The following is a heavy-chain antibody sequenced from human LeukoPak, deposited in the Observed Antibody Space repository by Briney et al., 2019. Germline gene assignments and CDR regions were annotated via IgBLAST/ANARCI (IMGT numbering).Heavy chain of an antibody. V-gene: IGHV1-3*01. D-gene: IGHD2-21*02. CDR3: ARASIVVVTATYGMDV. J-gene: IGHJ6*02. Sequence: ASVKVSCKASGYTFTSYAMHWLRQAPGQRLEWMGWINAGNGNTKYSQKFQGRVTITRDTSASTAYMELSSLRSEDTAVYYCARASIVVVTATYGMDVWGQGTTVTVSS. CDR1: GYTFTSYA. CDR2: INAGNGNT.